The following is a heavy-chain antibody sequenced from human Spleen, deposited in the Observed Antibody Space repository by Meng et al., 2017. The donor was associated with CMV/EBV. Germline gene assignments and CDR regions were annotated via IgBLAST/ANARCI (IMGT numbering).Heavy chain of an antibody. CDR3: ATEGAVVSFLDN. D-gene: IGHD4-23*01. V-gene: IGHV3-11*04. CDR2: ISSGGGTI. Sequence: LSLTCAVYGGSFSGYYWSWIRQAPGKGLEWLSYISSGGGTIYYADSVKGRFTISRDNAENSLYLQMNSLRAEDTAVYYCATEGAVVSFLDNWGQGTLVTVSS. J-gene: IGHJ4*02. CDR1: GGSFSGYY.